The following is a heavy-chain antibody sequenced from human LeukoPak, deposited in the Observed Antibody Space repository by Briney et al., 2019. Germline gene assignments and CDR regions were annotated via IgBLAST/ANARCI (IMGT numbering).Heavy chain of an antibody. CDR2: IWYDGSNK. J-gene: IGHJ4*02. V-gene: IGHV3-33*08. D-gene: IGHD5/OR15-5a*01. CDR3: ARETGSAVVSTDFDY. CDR1: GFIFSNYG. Sequence: GGSLRLSCAASGFIFSNYGIHWVRQAPGKGLEWVAVIWYDGSNKYYADSVKGRFTISRDNSKNTLYLQMNSLRAEDTAVYYCARETGSAVVSTDFDYWGQGTLVTVSS.